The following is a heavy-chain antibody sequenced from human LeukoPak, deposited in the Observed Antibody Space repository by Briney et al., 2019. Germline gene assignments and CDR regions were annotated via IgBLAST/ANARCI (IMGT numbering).Heavy chain of an antibody. J-gene: IGHJ5*02. CDR1: GYTFTSYG. V-gene: IGHV1-18*01. CDR2: ISAYNGNT. CDR3: ARDILWFGKSRQGGFDP. Sequence: GASVKVSCKASGYTFTSYGISWVRQAPGQGLEWMGWISAYNGNTNYAQKLQGRVTMTTDTSTSTAYMELRSLRSDGTAVYYCARDILWFGKSRQGGFDPWGQGTPVTVSS. D-gene: IGHD3-10*01.